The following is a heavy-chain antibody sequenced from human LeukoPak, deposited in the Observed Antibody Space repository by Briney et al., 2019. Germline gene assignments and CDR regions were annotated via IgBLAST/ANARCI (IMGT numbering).Heavy chain of an antibody. CDR2: ISAYNGNT. CDR1: GYTFTSYG. J-gene: IGHJ6*03. CDR3: ARLWAAPYYYYYMDV. D-gene: IGHD6-6*01. V-gene: IGHV1-18*01. Sequence: ASVRVSCKASGYTFTSYGISWVRQAPGQGLEWMGWISAYNGNTNYAQKLQGRVTMTTDTSTSTAYMELRSLRSDDTAVYYCARLWAAPYYYYYMDVWGKGTTVTVSS.